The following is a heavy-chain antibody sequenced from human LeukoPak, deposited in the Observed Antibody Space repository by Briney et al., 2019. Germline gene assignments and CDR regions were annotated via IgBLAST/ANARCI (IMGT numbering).Heavy chain of an antibody. V-gene: IGHV3-74*01. J-gene: IGHJ4*02. D-gene: IGHD1-26*01. CDR3: ARAPIVGATWFDC. CDR1: GFTFSSYW. Sequence: GGSLRLSCAAPGFTFSSYWMHWVRQAPGKGLVWVSRINSDGSSTSYADSVKGRFTISRDNAKNTLYLHMNSLGAGDTAMYYCARAPIVGATWFDCWGQGTLVTVSS. CDR2: INSDGSST.